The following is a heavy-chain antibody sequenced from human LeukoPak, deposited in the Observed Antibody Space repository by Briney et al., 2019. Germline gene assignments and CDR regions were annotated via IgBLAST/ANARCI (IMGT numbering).Heavy chain of an antibody. CDR2: FGPEDDEK. D-gene: IGHD3-22*01. J-gene: IGHJ4*02. Sequence: ASVKVSCKVSGYMFTELSMHWVRQAPGKGLEWMGGFGPEDDEKMYAQKFQGRVTMTEDTPTDTAYMELSSLRSEDTAVYYCAAELSSGYFDYWGQGTLVTVSS. CDR3: AAELSSGYFDY. V-gene: IGHV1-24*01. CDR1: GYMFTELS.